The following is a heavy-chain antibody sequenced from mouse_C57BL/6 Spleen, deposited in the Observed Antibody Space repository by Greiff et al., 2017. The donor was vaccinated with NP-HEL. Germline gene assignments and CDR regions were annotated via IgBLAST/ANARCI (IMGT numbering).Heavy chain of an antibody. CDR2: INPSSGYT. Sequence: QVQLQQSGAELAKPGASVKLSCKASGYTFTSYWMHWVKQRPGQGLEWIGYINPSSGYTKYNQKFKDKATLTADKSSSTAYLQLSSLTYEESAVYYCARSGITTVVAMENAMDYWGQGTSGTVSS. CDR3: ARSGITTVVAMENAMDY. D-gene: IGHD1-1*01. V-gene: IGHV1-7*01. CDR1: GYTFTSYW. J-gene: IGHJ4*01.